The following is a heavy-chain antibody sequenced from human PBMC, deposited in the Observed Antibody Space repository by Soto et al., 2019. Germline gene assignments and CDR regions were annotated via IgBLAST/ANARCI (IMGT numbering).Heavy chain of an antibody. CDR3: ANGSWRGYCRDTSCYTISY. CDR2: MNPDRVNT. D-gene: IGHD2-2*03. J-gene: IGHJ4*02. V-gene: IGHV1-8*01. CDR1: GYTLTIDL. Sequence: SVKVACKAAGYTLTIDLSSWGRQATGQGLECMGWMNPDRVNTGFAQKFQGIVTMTSNTSMNTAYMQMSSLTYEDTAVYFCANGSWRGYCRDTSCYTISYWGQRLLVTVSS.